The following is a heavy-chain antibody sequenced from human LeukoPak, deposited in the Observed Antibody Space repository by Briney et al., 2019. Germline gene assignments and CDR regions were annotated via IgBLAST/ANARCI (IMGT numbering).Heavy chain of an antibody. Sequence: GSLRLSCAASGFTVSSNYMSWVRQAPGKGLEWIGRIYTSGSTNYNPSLKSRVTISVDTSKNQFSLKLSSVTAADTAVYYCARAPYCSGGSCYSFDYWGQGTLVTVSS. D-gene: IGHD2-15*01. V-gene: IGHV4-4*08. CDR3: ARAPYCSGGSCYSFDY. J-gene: IGHJ4*02. CDR2: IYTSGST. CDR1: GFTVSSNY.